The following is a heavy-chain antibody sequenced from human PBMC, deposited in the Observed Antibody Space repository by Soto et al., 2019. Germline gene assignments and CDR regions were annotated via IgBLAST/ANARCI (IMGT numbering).Heavy chain of an antibody. CDR2: ISGSGGST. Sequence: GGSLRLSCAASGFTFSSYAMSWVRQAPGKGLEWVSAISGSGGSTYYADSVKGRFTISRDNSKNTLYLQMNSLRAEDTAVYYCAREGDFWSGYPLGYGMDVWGQGTTVTVSS. CDR3: AREGDFWSGYPLGYGMDV. J-gene: IGHJ6*02. D-gene: IGHD3-3*01. V-gene: IGHV3-23*01. CDR1: GFTFSSYA.